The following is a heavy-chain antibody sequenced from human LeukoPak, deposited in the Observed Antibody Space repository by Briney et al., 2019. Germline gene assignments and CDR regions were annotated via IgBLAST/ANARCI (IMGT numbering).Heavy chain of an antibody. CDR1: GASTSTHN. CDR3: ARRIPASGMMDV. D-gene: IGHD3-10*01. CDR2: LFNSGST. V-gene: IGHV4-59*08. Sequence: PSETLSLTCTVPGASTSTHNRSWIRQPPGKGLEWIGDLFNSGSTSYNASLKSRVTISVDTSKKQVSLKVSSVTAADTAVYYCARRIPASGMMDVWGQGTTVTVTS. J-gene: IGHJ6*02.